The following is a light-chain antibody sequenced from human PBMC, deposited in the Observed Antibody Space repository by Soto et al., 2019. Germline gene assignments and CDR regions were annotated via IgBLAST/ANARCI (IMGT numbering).Light chain of an antibody. CDR2: TAS. J-gene: IGKJ1*01. Sequence: EIVMTQSPATLSVSPGERATLACRASQSVSSNLACYQHKPGHAPTLLIYTASTRAAGIPSRFRGSGSGTEFTLTISSLLSEDFATYYCQQYDNLPPTWTFVQGTKVEI. CDR3: QQYDNLPPTWT. CDR1: QSVSSN. V-gene: IGKV3-15*01.